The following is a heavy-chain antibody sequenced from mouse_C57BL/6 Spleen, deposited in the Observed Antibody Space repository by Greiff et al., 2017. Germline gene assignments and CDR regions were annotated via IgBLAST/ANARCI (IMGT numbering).Heavy chain of an antibody. CDR1: GFSLTSYG. D-gene: IGHD1-1*01. CDR3: AKENYYGSSYDYAMDY. Sequence: VQLQQSGPGLVQPSQSLSITCTVSGFSLTSYGVHWVRQSPGKGLEWLGVIWRGGSTDYNAAFMSRLSITKDNSKSQVFFKMNSLQADDTAIYYCAKENYYGSSYDYAMDYWGQGTSVTVSS. J-gene: IGHJ4*01. V-gene: IGHV2-5*01. CDR2: IWRGGST.